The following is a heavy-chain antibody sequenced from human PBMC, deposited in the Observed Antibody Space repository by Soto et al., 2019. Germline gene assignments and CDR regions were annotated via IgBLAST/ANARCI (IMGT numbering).Heavy chain of an antibody. Sequence: PGGSLRLSCAASGFTFSDYYMSWIRQAPGKGLEWVSYISSSGSTIYYADSVKGRFTISRDNAKNSLYLQMNSLRAEDTAVYYCAVYPGDSSGYYWYYYYGMDVWGQGTTVTVSS. V-gene: IGHV3-11*01. D-gene: IGHD3-22*01. CDR1: GFTFSDYY. CDR2: ISSSGSTI. J-gene: IGHJ6*02. CDR3: AVYPGDSSGYYWYYYYGMDV.